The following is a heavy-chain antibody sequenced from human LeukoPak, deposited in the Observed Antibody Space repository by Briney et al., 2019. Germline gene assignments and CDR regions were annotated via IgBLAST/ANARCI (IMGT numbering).Heavy chain of an antibody. J-gene: IGHJ3*02. Sequence: PSETLSLTCAVYGGSFSGYYWSWIRQPPGKGLEWIGEINHSGSTKYNPSLKSRVTISVDTSKNQFSLKLSSVTAADTAVYYCARHRRYDTDAFDIWGQGTMVTVSS. D-gene: IGHD1-14*01. CDR2: INHSGST. V-gene: IGHV4-34*01. CDR3: ARHRRYDTDAFDI. CDR1: GGSFSGYY.